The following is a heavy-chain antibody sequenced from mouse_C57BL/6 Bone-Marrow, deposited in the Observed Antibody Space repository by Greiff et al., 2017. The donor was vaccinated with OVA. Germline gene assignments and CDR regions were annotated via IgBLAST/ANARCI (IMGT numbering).Heavy chain of an antibody. CDR2: IYPGSGST. J-gene: IGHJ4*01. D-gene: IGHD2-12*01. V-gene: IGHV1-55*01. Sequence: QVQLKQPGAELVKPGASVKMSCKASGYTFTSYWITWVKQRPGQGLEWIGDIYPGSGSTNYNEKFKSKATLTVDTSSSTAYMQISSLTSEDSAVYYCAIYDGYAMDYWDQGTSVTVSS. CDR1: GYTFTSYW. CDR3: AIYDGYAMDY.